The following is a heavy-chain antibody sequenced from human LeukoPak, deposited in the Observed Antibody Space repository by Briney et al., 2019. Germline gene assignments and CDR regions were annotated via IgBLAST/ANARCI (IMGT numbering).Heavy chain of an antibody. Sequence: PGGSLRLSCAATGFTFSSYAMHWVRQAPGKGLEWVAVIWYDGSNKFYADSVKGRFTISRDNSKNTLYLQVNSLRADDTAVYYCARGALVQVNREIYFDYRGQGTLVTVSS. J-gene: IGHJ4*02. D-gene: IGHD1-1*01. CDR1: GFTFSSYA. CDR3: ARGALVQVNREIYFDY. CDR2: IWYDGSNK. V-gene: IGHV3-33*01.